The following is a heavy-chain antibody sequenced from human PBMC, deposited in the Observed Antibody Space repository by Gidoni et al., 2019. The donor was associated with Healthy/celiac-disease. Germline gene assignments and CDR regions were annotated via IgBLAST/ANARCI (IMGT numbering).Heavy chain of an antibody. D-gene: IGHD3-10*01. CDR1: GLSLSTSGVG. J-gene: IGHJ4*02. CDR3: AHYFGVFLDY. V-gene: IGHV2-5*02. Sequence: QITLKEAGPTPVKATQTLTLTCTFPGLSLSTSGVGVGWIRQPPVKALEWLALIYWDDDKRYSPSLKSRLTITKDTSKNQVVLTMTNMDPVDTATYYCAHYFGVFLDYWGQGTLVTVSS. CDR2: IYWDDDK.